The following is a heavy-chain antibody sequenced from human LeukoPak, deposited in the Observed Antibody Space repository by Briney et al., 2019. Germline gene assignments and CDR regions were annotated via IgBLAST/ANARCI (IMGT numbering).Heavy chain of an antibody. J-gene: IGHJ3*02. CDR2: IYISGST. CDR1: GGSINSYY. CDR3: ARISDDAFDI. Sequence: SETLSLTCTVSGGSINSYYWSWIRQPAGQELEWIGRIYISGSTTYIPSLKSRVTMSVDTSKNQFSLKLSSVTAADTAMYYCARISDDAFDIWGQGTMVTVSS. V-gene: IGHV4-4*07.